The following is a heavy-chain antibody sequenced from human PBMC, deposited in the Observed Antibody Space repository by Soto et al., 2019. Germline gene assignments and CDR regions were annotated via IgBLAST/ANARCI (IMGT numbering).Heavy chain of an antibody. J-gene: IGHJ6*02. D-gene: IGHD5-12*01. CDR1: GYSFTSYW. Sequence: LGESLKISCKGSGYSFTSYWISWVRQMPGKGLEWRGRIDPSDSYTNYSPSFQGQVTISADKSISTAYLQWSSLKASDTAMYYCATRSGGYDYDYYYYYGMDVWGQGTTVTVSS. V-gene: IGHV5-10-1*04. CDR3: ATRSGGYDYDYYYYYGMDV. CDR2: IDPSDSYT.